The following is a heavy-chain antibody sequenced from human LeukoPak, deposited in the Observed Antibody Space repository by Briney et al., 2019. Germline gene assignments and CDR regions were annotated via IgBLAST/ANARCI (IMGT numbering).Heavy chain of an antibody. CDR1: GFTFSSYG. D-gene: IGHD2-21*02. CDR3: AKDHSPWRLLFSEYFQH. CDR2: ISYDGSNK. J-gene: IGHJ1*01. Sequence: GGSLRLSCAASGFTFSSYGMHWVRQAPGKGLEWVAVISYDGSNKYYADSVKGRFTISRDNSKNTLYLQMNSLRAEDTAVYYCAKDHSPWRLLFSEYFQHWGQGTLVTVSS. V-gene: IGHV3-30*18.